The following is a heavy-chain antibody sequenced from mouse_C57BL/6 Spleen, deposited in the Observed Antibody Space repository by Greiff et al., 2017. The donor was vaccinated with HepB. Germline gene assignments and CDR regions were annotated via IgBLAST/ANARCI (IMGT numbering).Heavy chain of an antibody. CDR1: GYTFTDYY. CDR2: INPNNGGT. CDR3: ALVYYGSSY. D-gene: IGHD1-1*01. Sequence: EVQLQQSGPELVKPGASVKISCKASGYTFTDYYMNWVKQSHGKSLEWIGDINPNNGGTSYNQKFKGKATLTVDKSSSTAYMELRSLTSEDSAVYYCALVYYGSSYWGQGTLGTVSA. V-gene: IGHV1-26*01. J-gene: IGHJ3*01.